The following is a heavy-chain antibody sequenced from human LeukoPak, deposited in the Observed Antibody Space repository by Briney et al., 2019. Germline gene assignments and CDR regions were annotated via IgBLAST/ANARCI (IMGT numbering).Heavy chain of an antibody. CDR3: ARVYDYGGNFDY. CDR1: GYSFPSYW. D-gene: IGHD4-23*01. Sequence: GESLKISCKGSGYSFPSYWIGWVRQMPARGLEWVGIIYPGDSDTRYSPSFQGQVTMSADKSNSTAYLQWSSLKASDTAMYYCARVYDYGGNFDYWGQGTLVTVSS. CDR2: IYPGDSDT. J-gene: IGHJ4*02. V-gene: IGHV5-51*01.